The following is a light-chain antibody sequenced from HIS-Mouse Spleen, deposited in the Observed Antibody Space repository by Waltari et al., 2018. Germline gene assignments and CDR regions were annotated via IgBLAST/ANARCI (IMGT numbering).Light chain of an antibody. Sequence: QSALTQPRSVSGSPGQSVTISCTGTSSDVGGYNYVSWYQQHPGKAPKLMIYDVSKRPSGVPDRFSGSKSGNTACLTISGLQAEDEADYYCCSYAGSYTYVFGTGTKVTVL. J-gene: IGLJ1*01. CDR3: CSYAGSYTYV. V-gene: IGLV2-11*01. CDR2: DVS. CDR1: SSDVGGYNY.